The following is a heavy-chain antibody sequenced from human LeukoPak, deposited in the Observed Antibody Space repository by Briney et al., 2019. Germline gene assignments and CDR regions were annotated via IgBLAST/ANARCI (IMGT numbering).Heavy chain of an antibody. V-gene: IGHV4-39*01. J-gene: IGHJ3*02. CDR3: ARHDGIADAFDI. CDR1: GGSISSRNYY. CDR2: IYYSGST. Sequence: SETLSLTCTVSGGSISSRNYYWGWIRQPPGKGLEWIGSIYYSGSTYDNPSLKSRVTMSVDTSKNQFSLKLSSVTAADTAVYYCARHDGIADAFDIWGQGTMVTVSS. D-gene: IGHD6-13*01.